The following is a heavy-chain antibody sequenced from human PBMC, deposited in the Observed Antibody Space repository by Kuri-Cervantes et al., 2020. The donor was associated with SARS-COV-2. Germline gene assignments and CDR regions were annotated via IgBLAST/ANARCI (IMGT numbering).Heavy chain of an antibody. D-gene: IGHD5-12*01. CDR2: FDPEDGET. Sequence: ASVKVSCKVSGYTLTELSMHWVRQAPGKGLEWMGGFDPEDGETIYAQKFQGRVTMTEDTSTDTAYMELSSLRSEDTAVYYCATGAGWLRLRGHYFDYWGQGTLVTVSS. CDR1: GYTLTELS. V-gene: IGHV1-24*01. CDR3: ATGAGWLRLRGHYFDY. J-gene: IGHJ4*02.